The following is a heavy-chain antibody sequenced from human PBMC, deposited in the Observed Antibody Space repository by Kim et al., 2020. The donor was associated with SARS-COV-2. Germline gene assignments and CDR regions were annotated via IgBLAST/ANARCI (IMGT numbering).Heavy chain of an antibody. Sequence: SGPTLVNPTETLTLTCTVSGFSLSNARMGVSWIRPPPGKALEWLAHIFSNDEKSYSTSLKSRLTISKDTSKSQVVLTMTNMDPVDTATYYCARIEVRWLVWNPWGQGTLVTVSS. D-gene: IGHD6-19*01. CDR1: GFSLSNARMG. J-gene: IGHJ5*02. CDR3: ARIEVRWLVWNP. V-gene: IGHV2-26*01. CDR2: IFSNDEK.